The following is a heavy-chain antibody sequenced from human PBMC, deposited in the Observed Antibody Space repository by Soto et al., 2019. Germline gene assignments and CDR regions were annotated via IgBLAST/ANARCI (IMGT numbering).Heavy chain of an antibody. V-gene: IGHV2-5*02. CDR3: AHGILNRAVDYYFDY. Sequence: QITLKESGPTLVKPTQTLTLTCTFSGFSLSTSGVGVGWIRQPPGKALEWLALIYWDDDKRYSPSLKSRLTITKDTSKNQVVLTMTNMDPVDTGTYYCAHGILNRAVDYYFDYWGQGTLVTVSS. CDR1: GFSLSTSGVG. J-gene: IGHJ4*02. CDR2: IYWDDDK. D-gene: IGHD1-26*01.